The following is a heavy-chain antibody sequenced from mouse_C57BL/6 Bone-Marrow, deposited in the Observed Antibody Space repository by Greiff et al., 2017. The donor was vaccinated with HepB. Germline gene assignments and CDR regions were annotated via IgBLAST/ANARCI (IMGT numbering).Heavy chain of an antibody. J-gene: IGHJ4*01. CDR2: ISSGSSTS. CDR3: ARPTVVAKVAMDY. Sequence: EVKLVESGGGLVKPGGSLKLSCAASGFTFSDYGMHWVRQAPEKGLEWVAYISSGSSTSYYADTVKGRFTISRDNAKNTLFLQMTSLRSEDSAMYYCARPTVVAKVAMDYWGQGTSVTVSS. D-gene: IGHD1-1*01. V-gene: IGHV5-17*01. CDR1: GFTFSDYG.